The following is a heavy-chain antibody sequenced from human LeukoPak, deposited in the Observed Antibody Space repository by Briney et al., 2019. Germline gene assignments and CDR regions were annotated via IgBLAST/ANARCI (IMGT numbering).Heavy chain of an antibody. D-gene: IGHD1-1*01. CDR2: FDPEDGET. V-gene: IGHV1-24*01. J-gene: IGHJ4*02. CDR3: ATAYNWNDIADY. CDR1: GYTLTELS. Sequence: ASVKVSCKVSGYTLTELSMHWVRQAPGKGLEWMGGFDPEDGETIYAQKFQGRVTMTEDTSTDTAYMELSSLRSEDTAVYYCATAYNWNDIADYWGQGTLVTVSS.